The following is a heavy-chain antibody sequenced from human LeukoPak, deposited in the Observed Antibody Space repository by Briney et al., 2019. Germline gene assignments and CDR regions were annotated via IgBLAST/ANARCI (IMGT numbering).Heavy chain of an antibody. CDR2: IWYDGSNK. Sequence: GGSLRLSCAASGFTFSSYGMHWVRQAPGKGLEWVAVIWYDGSNKYYADSVKGRFTISRDNSKNTLYLQMNSLRAEDTAVYYCAKDRGDSLQSKVGGPNWFDPWGQGTLVTVSS. D-gene: IGHD4-11*01. CDR3: AKDRGDSLQSKVGGPNWFDP. J-gene: IGHJ5*02. V-gene: IGHV3-30*02. CDR1: GFTFSSYG.